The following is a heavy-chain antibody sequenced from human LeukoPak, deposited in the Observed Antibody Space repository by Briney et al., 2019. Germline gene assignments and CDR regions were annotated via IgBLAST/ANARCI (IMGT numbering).Heavy chain of an antibody. V-gene: IGHV3-30-3*01. CDR2: SSSDETYK. CDR3: ARSVSGVYY. CDR1: GFPFTVYP. D-gene: IGHD5/OR15-5a*01. J-gene: IGHJ4*02. Sequence: GGSLRLSCAASGFPFTVYPTHWVRQAPGKGLEWVSVSSSDETYKFYADSVRGRFTISRDNSKNRLYLQMSDLRAEDTAVYFCARSVSGVYYWGRGTLVTVSS.